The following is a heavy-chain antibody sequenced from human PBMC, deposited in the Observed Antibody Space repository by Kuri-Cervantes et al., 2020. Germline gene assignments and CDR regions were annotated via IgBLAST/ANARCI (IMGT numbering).Heavy chain of an antibody. CDR3: ARDNPRWVYRDAFDI. CDR1: GFTFDDYA. Sequence: ETLSLTCAASGFTFDDYAMHWVRQAPGEGLEWVSAISGSGGSTYYADSVKGRFTISRDNAKNSLYLQMNSLRDEDTAVYYCARDNPRWVYRDAFDIWGQGTMVTVSS. D-gene: IGHD3-16*02. CDR2: ISGSGGST. V-gene: IGHV3-23*01. J-gene: IGHJ3*02.